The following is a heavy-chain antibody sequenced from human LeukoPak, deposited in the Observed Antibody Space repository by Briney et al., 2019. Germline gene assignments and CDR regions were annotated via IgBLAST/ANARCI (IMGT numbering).Heavy chain of an antibody. J-gene: IGHJ5*02. CDR3: AKDPAAAGTTMLDP. V-gene: IGHV3-23*01. CDR1: GFTFSSYA. CDR2: ISGSGGST. Sequence: GGSLRLSCAASGFTFSSYAMSWVRQAPGKGLEWVSVISGSGGSTYYADSVKGRFTISRDNSKNTLYLQMNSLRAEDTAVYYCAKDPAAAGTTMLDPWGQGTLVTVSS. D-gene: IGHD6-13*01.